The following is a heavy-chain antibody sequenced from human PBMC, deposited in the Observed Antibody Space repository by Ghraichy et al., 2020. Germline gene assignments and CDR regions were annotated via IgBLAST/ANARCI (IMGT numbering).Heavy chain of an antibody. CDR1: GFTFSASW. CDR2: IKEDGSMR. D-gene: IGHD2-2*01. CDR3: ASEEVNMPWR. J-gene: IGHJ4*02. V-gene: IGHV3-7*01. Sequence: GGSLRLSCAASGFTFSASWMHWVRQAPGKGLQWLANIKEDGSMRQYVHFVKGRFTISRDNAKKSLFLEMDSLRVEDTAVYLCASEEVNMPWRWGQGTLVTVSS.